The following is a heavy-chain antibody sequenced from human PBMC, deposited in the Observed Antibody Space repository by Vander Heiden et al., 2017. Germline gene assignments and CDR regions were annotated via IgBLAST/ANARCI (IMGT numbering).Heavy chain of an antibody. D-gene: IGHD2-2*01. J-gene: IGHJ4*02. CDR3: ARYCSSASCYKFDY. Sequence: QVQLEQAGAEVKKPGASVQVSCKASGYTFTDYEINWVRQAAGQGLEWVGWMDPKTGKTGYAQKFQGRVAMTRNTSITTASMELSSLRSEDAAVYYCARYCSSASCYKFDYWGQGTLVTVSS. CDR1: GYTFTDYE. CDR2: MDPKTGKT. V-gene: IGHV1-8*01.